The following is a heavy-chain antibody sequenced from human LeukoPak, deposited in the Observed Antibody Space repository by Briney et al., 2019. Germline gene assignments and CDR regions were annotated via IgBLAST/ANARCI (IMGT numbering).Heavy chain of an antibody. J-gene: IGHJ6*02. D-gene: IGHD1-14*01. CDR2: IYSGGST. Sequence: GGSLRLSCAACGFTVSSNYMSCVRQAPGKGLEWVSGIYSGGSTFYADSVKGRFTISRDSSKNTLFPQMNSLRAEDTAVYYCARDRPRTVWGQGTTVTVSS. CDR1: GFTVSSNY. CDR3: ARDRPRTV. V-gene: IGHV3-53*01.